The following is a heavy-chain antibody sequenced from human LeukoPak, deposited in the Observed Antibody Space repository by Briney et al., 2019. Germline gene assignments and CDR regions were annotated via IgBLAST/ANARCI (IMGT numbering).Heavy chain of an antibody. CDR3: ASFCSSTSCYTWYYFDY. CDR2: IYSGGST. CDR1: GFTVSSNY. D-gene: IGHD2-2*02. Sequence: GGSLRLSCAASGFTVSSNYMSWVRQAPGKGLEWVSVIYSGGSTYYADSVKGRFTISRDNFKNTLYLQMNSLRAEDTAVYYCASFCSSTSCYTWYYFDYWGQGTLVTASS. V-gene: IGHV3-66*02. J-gene: IGHJ4*02.